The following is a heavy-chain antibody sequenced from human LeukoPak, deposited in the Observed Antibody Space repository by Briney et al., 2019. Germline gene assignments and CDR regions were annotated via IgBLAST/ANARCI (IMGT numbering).Heavy chain of an antibody. CDR2: INGSGGST. Sequence: PGGSLRLSCAASGFTFSSYAMSWVRQAPGKGLEWVSAINGSGGSTYYADSVKGRFTISRDNSKNTLYLQMNSLRAEDTAVYYCAKGNGHIVVVTAISWGQGTLVTVSS. CDR3: AKGNGHIVVVTAIS. D-gene: IGHD2-21*02. J-gene: IGHJ4*02. V-gene: IGHV3-23*01. CDR1: GFTFSSYA.